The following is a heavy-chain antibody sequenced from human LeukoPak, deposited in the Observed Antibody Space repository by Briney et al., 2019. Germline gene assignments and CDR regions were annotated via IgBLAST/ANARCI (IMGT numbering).Heavy chain of an antibody. Sequence: PSETLSLTCTVSGGSISSYYWSWIRQPPGKGLEWIGYIYYSGSTNYNPSLKSRVTISVHTSKNQFSLKLSSVTAADTAVYYFARIHYDFWSGYYFFDYWGQGTLVTVSS. CDR1: GGSISSYY. CDR2: IYYSGST. CDR3: ARIHYDFWSGYYFFDY. V-gene: IGHV4-59*01. J-gene: IGHJ4*02. D-gene: IGHD3-3*01.